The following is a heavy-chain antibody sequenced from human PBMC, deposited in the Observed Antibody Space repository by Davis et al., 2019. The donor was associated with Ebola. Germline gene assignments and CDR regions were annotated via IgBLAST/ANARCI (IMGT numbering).Heavy chain of an antibody. V-gene: IGHV4-34*01. J-gene: IGHJ2*01. CDR2: INHSGST. D-gene: IGHD6-19*01. Sequence: SETLSLTCTVSGGSISSYYWSWIRQPPGKGLEWIGEINHSGSTNYNPSLKSRVTISVDTSKNQFSLKLSSVTAADTAVYYCASYSSGWYRDWYFDLWGRGTLVTVSS. CDR3: ASYSSGWYRDWYFDL. CDR1: GGSISSYY.